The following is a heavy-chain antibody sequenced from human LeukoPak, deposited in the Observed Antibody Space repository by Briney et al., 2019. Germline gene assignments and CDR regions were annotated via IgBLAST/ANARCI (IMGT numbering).Heavy chain of an antibody. J-gene: IGHJ4*02. D-gene: IGHD3-9*01. Sequence: PSETLSLTCTVSGGSTSSSSYYWGWIRQPPGKGLEWIGEIYHSGTTNYNPSLKSRVTISVDKSKNQFSLKLSSVTAADTAVYYCATAETIYDILSRQLDYWGQGTLVTVSS. V-gene: IGHV4-39*07. CDR3: ATAETIYDILSRQLDY. CDR1: GGSTSSSSYY. CDR2: IYHSGTT.